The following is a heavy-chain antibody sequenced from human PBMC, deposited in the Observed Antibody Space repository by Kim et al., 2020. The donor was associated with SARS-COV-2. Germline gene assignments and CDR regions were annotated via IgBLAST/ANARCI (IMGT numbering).Heavy chain of an antibody. J-gene: IGHJ3*02. D-gene: IGHD3-22*01. Sequence: SETLSLTCTVSGGSISSGGYYWSWIRQHPGKGLEWIGYIYYSGSTYYNPSLKSRVTISVDTSKNQFSLKLSSVTAADTAVYYCARAAITMIVVVNACDIWGQGTSVTVSS. CDR3: ARAAITMIVVVNACDI. CDR2: IYYSGST. V-gene: IGHV4-31*03. CDR1: GGSISSGGYY.